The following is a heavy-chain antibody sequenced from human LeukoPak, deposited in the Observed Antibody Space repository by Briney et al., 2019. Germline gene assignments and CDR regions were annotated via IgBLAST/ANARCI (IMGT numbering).Heavy chain of an antibody. Sequence: SGGSLRLSCAASGFTFSSYWMSWVRQAPGKGLEWVANIKEDGSGKYYVDSMRGRFTISRDNTKNSLYLQMNGLRADDTAVYYCAREIPGAMNAFDIWGQGTMVTVSS. D-gene: IGHD2-2*01. CDR3: AREIPGAMNAFDI. CDR1: GFTFSSYW. CDR2: IKEDGSGK. J-gene: IGHJ3*02. V-gene: IGHV3-7*01.